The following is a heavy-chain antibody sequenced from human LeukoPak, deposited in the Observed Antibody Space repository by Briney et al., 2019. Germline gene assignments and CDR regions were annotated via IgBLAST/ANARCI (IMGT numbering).Heavy chain of an antibody. D-gene: IGHD2-2*01. Sequence: ASVKVSCKASGYTFISYYMHWVRQAPGQGLEWMGIINPSCGSTSYAQKFQGRVTMTRDTSTSTVYMELSSLRSEDTAVYYCARGIVVVPAAMVTSWFDPWGQGTLVTVSS. CDR1: GYTFISYY. V-gene: IGHV1-46*01. CDR3: ARGIVVVPAAMVTSWFDP. J-gene: IGHJ5*02. CDR2: INPSCGST.